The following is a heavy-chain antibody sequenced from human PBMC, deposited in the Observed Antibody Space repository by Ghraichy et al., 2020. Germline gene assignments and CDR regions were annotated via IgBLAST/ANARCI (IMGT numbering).Heavy chain of an antibody. D-gene: IGHD3-3*01. Sequence: SQTLSLTCTVSGYSISSGYYWGWIRQPPGKGLEWIGSIYHSGSTYYNPSLKSRVTISVDTSKNQFSLKLSSVTAADTAVYYCATPGLRFLEWLPTWGQGTLVTVSS. CDR2: IYHSGST. J-gene: IGHJ5*02. V-gene: IGHV4-38-2*02. CDR1: GYSISSGYY. CDR3: ATPGLRFLEWLPT.